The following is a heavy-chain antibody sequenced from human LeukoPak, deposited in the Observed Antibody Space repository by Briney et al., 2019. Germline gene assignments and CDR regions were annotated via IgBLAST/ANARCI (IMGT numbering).Heavy chain of an antibody. D-gene: IGHD3-22*01. CDR2: INHSGST. CDR3: ARGVRITMIVVVMLAYFDY. J-gene: IGHJ4*02. CDR1: GGSISSYY. V-gene: IGHV4-34*01. Sequence: SETLSLTCTVSGGSISSYYWSWIRQPPGKGLEWIGEINHSGSTNYNPSLKSRVTISVDTSKNQFSLKLSSVTAADTAVYYCARGVRITMIVVVMLAYFDYWGQGTLVTVSS.